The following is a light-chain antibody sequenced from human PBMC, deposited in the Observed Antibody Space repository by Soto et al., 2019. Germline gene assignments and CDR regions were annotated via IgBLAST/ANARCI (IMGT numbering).Light chain of an antibody. CDR2: TNG. CDR3: ASWDVSLNVWV. J-gene: IGLJ3*02. CDR1: SSNFGVKP. V-gene: IGLV1-47*01. Sequence: QSVLIQPPSASGTPGQRITISCSGSSSNFGVKPVDWYQQVPGAAPRLLIHTNGQRPSGVPDRFSGSKSGTSAALAISGLRPEDEADYYCASWDVSLNVWVFGGGTKLTVL.